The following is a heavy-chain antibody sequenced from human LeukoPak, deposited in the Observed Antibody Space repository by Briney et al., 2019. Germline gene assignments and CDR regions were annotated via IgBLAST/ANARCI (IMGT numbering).Heavy chain of an antibody. CDR1: GGSISSSSYY. CDR3: ARDEAYIVVVPAANEGYYYYYGMDV. CDR2: IYYSGDT. Sequence: SETLSLTCTVSGGSISSSSYYWGWIRQPPGKGLEWIGTIYYSGDTYYNPSLKSRVTISVDTSKNQFSLKLTSVTAADTAVYYCARDEAYIVVVPAANEGYYYYYGMDVWGQGTTVTVSS. J-gene: IGHJ6*02. V-gene: IGHV4-39*02. D-gene: IGHD2-2*01.